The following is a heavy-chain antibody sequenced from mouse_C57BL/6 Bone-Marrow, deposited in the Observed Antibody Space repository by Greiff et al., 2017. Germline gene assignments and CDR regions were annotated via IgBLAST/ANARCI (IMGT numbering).Heavy chain of an antibody. V-gene: IGHV5-17*01. CDR3: ARGGYPHYYAMDY. J-gene: IGHJ4*01. Sequence: EVQRVESGGGLVKPGGSLTLSCAASGFTFSDYGMHWVRQAPAKGLEWVAYISSGSSTIYYADTVKGRFTISRDNAKNTLFLQMTSLRSEDTAMYYCARGGYPHYYAMDYGGQGTSVTVSS. D-gene: IGHD2-2*01. CDR1: GFTFSDYG. CDR2: ISSGSSTI.